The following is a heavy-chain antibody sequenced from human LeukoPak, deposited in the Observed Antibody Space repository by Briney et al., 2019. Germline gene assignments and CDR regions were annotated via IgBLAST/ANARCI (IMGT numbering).Heavy chain of an antibody. CDR1: GYTFTGYY. CDR3: ARMSPLPGGVAAFDI. D-gene: IGHD2-2*01. CDR2: INPNSGGT. J-gene: IGHJ3*02. V-gene: IGHV1-2*06. Sequence: ASVKVSCKASGYTFTGYYMHWVRQAPGQGLEWMGRINPNSGGTNYAQKFQGRVTMTRDTSISTAYMELSRLRSDDTAVYYCARMSPLPGGVAAFDIWGQGIMVTVSS.